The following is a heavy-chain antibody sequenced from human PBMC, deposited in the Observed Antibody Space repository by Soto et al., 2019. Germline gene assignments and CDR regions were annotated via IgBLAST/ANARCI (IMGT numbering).Heavy chain of an antibody. D-gene: IGHD3-22*01. CDR3: ARVGRQYYYDGFPVY. Sequence: XSVKVACKASGYPLTNYGIFWVRQAPGQGLEWLGWISAYNGNTNYAQKFQGRVTMTTDTSTSTAYMDLRSLRSDDTAVYYCARVGRQYYYDGFPVYCGQRTLVTVSS. V-gene: IGHV1-18*04. CDR2: ISAYNGNT. CDR1: GYPLTNYG. J-gene: IGHJ4*02.